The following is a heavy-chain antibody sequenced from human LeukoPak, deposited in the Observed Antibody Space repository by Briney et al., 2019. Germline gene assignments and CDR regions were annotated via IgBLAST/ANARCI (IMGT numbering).Heavy chain of an antibody. V-gene: IGHV4-4*02. Sequence: PSETLSLTCGVSGDSISNTNWWTWVRPPPGKGLELIGEVNLQGSTNYNPSLKSRVAISVDKSENHISLKLTSVTAADTAVYYCAREGGPYRPLDYSGQGTLVTVAS. CDR2: VNLQGST. J-gene: IGHJ4*01. CDR3: AREGGPYRPLDY. CDR1: GDSISNTNW.